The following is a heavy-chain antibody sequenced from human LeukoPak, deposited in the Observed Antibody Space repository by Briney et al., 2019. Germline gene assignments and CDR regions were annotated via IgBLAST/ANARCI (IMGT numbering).Heavy chain of an antibody. CDR1: GDSVSSNSAA. CDR3: ASSPDAYDILTGYYPQVWFDP. V-gene: IGHV6-1*01. CDR2: TYYRSKWYN. D-gene: IGHD3-9*01. Sequence: SQTLSLTFAISGDSVSSNSAAWNWIRQSPSRGLEWLGRTYYRSKWYNDYAVSVKSRITINPDTSKNQFSLQLNSVTPEDTAVYYCASSPDAYDILTGYYPQVWFDPWGQGTLVTVSS. J-gene: IGHJ5*02.